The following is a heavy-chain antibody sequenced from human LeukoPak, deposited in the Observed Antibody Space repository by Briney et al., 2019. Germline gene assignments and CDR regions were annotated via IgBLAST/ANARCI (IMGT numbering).Heavy chain of an antibody. J-gene: IGHJ5*02. Sequence: FQGRVTITADESTTTAYMELSSLRSEDTAVYYCARVTHTELSTWFDPWGQGTLVTVSS. CDR3: ARVTHTELSTWFDP. V-gene: IGHV1-69*01. D-gene: IGHD5-18*01.